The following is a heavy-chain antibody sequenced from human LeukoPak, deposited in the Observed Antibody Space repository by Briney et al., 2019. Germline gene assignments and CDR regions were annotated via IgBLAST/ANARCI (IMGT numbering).Heavy chain of an antibody. CDR1: GGSFSGYY. J-gene: IGHJ6*04. CDR2: INHSGST. Sequence: PSETLSLTCAVYGGSFSGYYWSWIRQPPGKGLEWIGEINHSGSTNYNPSLKSRVTISVDTSKNQSSLKLSSVTAADTAVYYCARDKVRGVQGRYYYYYGMDVWGKGTTVTVSS. D-gene: IGHD3-10*01. V-gene: IGHV4-34*01. CDR3: ARDKVRGVQGRYYYYYGMDV.